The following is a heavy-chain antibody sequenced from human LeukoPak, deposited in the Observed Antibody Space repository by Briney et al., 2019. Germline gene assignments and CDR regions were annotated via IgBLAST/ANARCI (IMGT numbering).Heavy chain of an antibody. CDR1: GYSISSGYY. CDR2: IYHSGST. D-gene: IGHD3-10*01. Sequence: SETLSLTCTVSGYSISSGYYWGWIRQPPGKGLEWIGSIYHSGSTYYSPSLKSRVTISVDTSKNQFSLKLSSVTAADTAVYYCAGVDGSGSYYNLDYWGQGTLVTVSS. J-gene: IGHJ4*02. V-gene: IGHV4-38-2*02. CDR3: AGVDGSGSYYNLDY.